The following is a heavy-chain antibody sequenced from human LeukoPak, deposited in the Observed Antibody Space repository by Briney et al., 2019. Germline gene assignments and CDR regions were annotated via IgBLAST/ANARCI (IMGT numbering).Heavy chain of an antibody. D-gene: IGHD6-13*01. V-gene: IGHV4-61*02. CDR2: IYTSGST. CDR1: GGSISSGSYY. J-gene: IGHJ6*03. Sequence: SQTLSLTCTVSGGSISSGSYYWSWIRQPAGKGLEWIGRIYTSGSTNYNPSLKSRVTISVDTSKNQFSLKLSSVTAADTAVYYCARAISSSWVGYYYYMDVWGKGTTVTVSS. CDR3: ARAISSSWVGYYYYMDV.